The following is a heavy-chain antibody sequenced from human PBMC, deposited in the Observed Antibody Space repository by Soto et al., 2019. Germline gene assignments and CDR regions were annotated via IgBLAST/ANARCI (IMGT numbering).Heavy chain of an antibody. J-gene: IGHJ4*02. CDR2: IYYSGST. V-gene: IGHV4-39*01. Sequence: PSETLSLTCTVSGGSISSSSYYWGWIRQPPGKGLEWIGSIYYSGSTYYNPSLKSRVTISVDTSKNQFSLKLSSVTAADTAVYYCAALSGGGSCYAACFDYWGQGTLVTVSS. D-gene: IGHD2-15*01. CDR1: GGSISSSSYY. CDR3: AALSGGGSCYAACFDY.